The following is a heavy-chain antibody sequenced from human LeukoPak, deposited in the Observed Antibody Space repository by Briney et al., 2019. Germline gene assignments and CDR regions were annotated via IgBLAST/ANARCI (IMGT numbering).Heavy chain of an antibody. J-gene: IGHJ5*02. CDR3: AGSYGSGSSLTYWFDP. Sequence: SETLSLTCTVSGGSISSSSYYWGWLRQPPGKGLEWIVRIYYSGSTYYNPSLKSRVTISVDTSKNQFSLKLSSVTAADTAVYYCAGSYGSGSSLTYWFDPWGQGTLVTVSS. D-gene: IGHD3-10*01. CDR2: IYYSGST. CDR1: GGSISSSSYY. V-gene: IGHV4-39*01.